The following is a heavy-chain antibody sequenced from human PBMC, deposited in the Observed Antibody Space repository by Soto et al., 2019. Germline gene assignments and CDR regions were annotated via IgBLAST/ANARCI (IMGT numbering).Heavy chain of an antibody. Sequence: SETLSLTCSVSGASIAGGSYYWSWVRQPPGKGLEWVGYIPSRGRPFYNPSLTSRGTISADSSKNQLSLQLTSVTAADTAVYYCVRDQYSGYDFALWGQGNLVTVSS. CDR1: GASIAGGSYY. J-gene: IGHJ5*02. V-gene: IGHV4-30-4*01. CDR3: VRDQYSGYDFAL. CDR2: IPSRGRP. D-gene: IGHD5-12*01.